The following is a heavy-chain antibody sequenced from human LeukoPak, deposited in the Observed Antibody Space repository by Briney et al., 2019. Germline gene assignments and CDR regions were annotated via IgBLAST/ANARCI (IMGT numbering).Heavy chain of an antibody. J-gene: IGHJ4*02. V-gene: IGHV3-23*01. CDR1: GFTFSSYA. Sequence: GGSLRLSCAASGFTFSSYAMSWVRQAPGKGLEWVSAISGSGGSTYYADSVKGRFTISRDNSKNTLYLQMNSLRAEDTAVYYCAKSVGDIVVVVAATYDYWGRGTLVTVSS. CDR2: ISGSGGST. CDR3: AKSVGDIVVVVAATYDY. D-gene: IGHD2-15*01.